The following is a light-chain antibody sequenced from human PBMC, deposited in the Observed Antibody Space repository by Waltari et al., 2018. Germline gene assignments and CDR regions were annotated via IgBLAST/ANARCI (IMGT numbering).Light chain of an antibody. CDR2: TNK. J-gene: IGLJ3*02. CDR1: NSNIGSNS. CDR3: AAWDDSLNGWV. Sequence: QSVLTQPPSASVTPGQRVTISCSGRNSNIGSNSVTWYQQLPGTAPNLLLYTNKQRHSGVPDRCSGAKSGTAATLAIGGRRSADEADYYCAAWDDSLNGWVFGGGTKLTVL. V-gene: IGLV1-44*01.